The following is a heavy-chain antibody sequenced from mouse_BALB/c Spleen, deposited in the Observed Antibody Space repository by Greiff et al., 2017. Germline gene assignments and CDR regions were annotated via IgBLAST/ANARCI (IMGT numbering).Heavy chain of an antibody. J-gene: IGHJ4*01. D-gene: IGHD2-4*01. Sequence: EVMLVESGGGLVKPGGSLKLSCAASGFTFSSYAMSWVRQTPEKRLEWVASISSGGSNYYPDSVKGRFTISRDNARNILYLQMSSLRSEDTAMYYCASYEYDKAMDYWGQGTSVTVSS. CDR2: ISSGGSN. CDR3: ASYEYDKAMDY. CDR1: GFTFSSYA. V-gene: IGHV5-6-5*01.